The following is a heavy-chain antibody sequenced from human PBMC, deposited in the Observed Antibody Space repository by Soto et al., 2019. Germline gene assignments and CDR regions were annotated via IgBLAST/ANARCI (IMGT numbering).Heavy chain of an antibody. J-gene: IGHJ4*02. Sequence: SETLSLTCTVSGGSISSSTYYWGWMRQPPGKGLEWIASFFIGGNTYYNPSLKSRVTISVDTSKNQFSLKLNSVTAVDTAVYYCTRHEGGAAADRPFDYWGQGTLVTVSS. V-gene: IGHV4-39*01. CDR3: TRHEGGAAADRPFDY. D-gene: IGHD6-13*01. CDR1: GGSISSSTYY. CDR2: FFIGGNT.